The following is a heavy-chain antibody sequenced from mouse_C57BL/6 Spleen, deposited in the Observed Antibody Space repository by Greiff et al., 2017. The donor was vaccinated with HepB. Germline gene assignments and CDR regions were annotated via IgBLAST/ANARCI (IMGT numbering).Heavy chain of an antibody. CDR3: AKGVGFDY. J-gene: IGHJ2*01. CDR2: INPNNGGT. CDR1: GYTFTDYY. D-gene: IGHD4-1*01. V-gene: IGHV1-26*01. Sequence: EVQLQQSGPELVKPGASVKISCKASGYTFTDYYMNWVKQSHGKSLEWIGDINPNNGGTSYNQKFKGKDTLTVDKSSSTAYMELRSLTSEDSAVYYCAKGVGFDYWGQGTTLTVSS.